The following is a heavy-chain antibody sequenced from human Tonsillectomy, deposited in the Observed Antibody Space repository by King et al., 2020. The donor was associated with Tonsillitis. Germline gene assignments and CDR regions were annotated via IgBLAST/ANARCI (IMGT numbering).Heavy chain of an antibody. Sequence: QLVQSGAEVKKTGASVKVSCKAYGYIFTTHGLTWVRQAPGQGLEYMGWIGAYNGDTNYAEILQGRVSMTKDTSTNTAYMELRSLRSDDTAVYFCVRDYRHFGDLFSVSTEKSSYMDVWGKGTTVTVSS. D-gene: IGHD3-10*01. V-gene: IGHV1-18*01. CDR1: GYIFTTHG. CDR3: VRDYRHFGDLFSVSTEKSSYMDV. CDR2: IGAYNGDT. J-gene: IGHJ6*03.